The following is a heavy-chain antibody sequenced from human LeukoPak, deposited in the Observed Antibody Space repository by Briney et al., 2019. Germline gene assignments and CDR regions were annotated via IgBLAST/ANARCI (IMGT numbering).Heavy chain of an antibody. Sequence: GGSLRLSCAASGFTFSRYGMHWVRQAPGKGLEWVAFIPYDGSNKYYADSVKGRFTISGDNSKNTLYLQMNSLRAEDTAVYYCAKDQDNRYSNRLAYYLDYWCQGTLVSVCS. CDR1: GFTFSRYG. V-gene: IGHV3-30*02. D-gene: IGHD6-13*01. CDR2: IPYDGSNK. CDR3: AKDQDNRYSNRLAYYLDY. J-gene: IGHJ4*02.